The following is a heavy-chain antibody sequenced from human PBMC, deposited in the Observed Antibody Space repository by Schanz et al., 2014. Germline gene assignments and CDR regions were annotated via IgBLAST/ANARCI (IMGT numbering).Heavy chain of an antibody. CDR3: ASSGAGYSSSWDLDY. CDR1: GYTFTAYG. D-gene: IGHD6-13*01. V-gene: IGHV1-69*09. CDR2: IIPILGIA. J-gene: IGHJ4*02. Sequence: VQSVHSGTEVQKLGASVKVSCQTSGYTFTAYGINWVRQAPGQGLEWMGRIIPILGIANYAQKFQGRVTITADKSTFTAYMDVSSLRSEDTAVYYCASSGAGYSSSWDLDYWGQGTLVTVSS.